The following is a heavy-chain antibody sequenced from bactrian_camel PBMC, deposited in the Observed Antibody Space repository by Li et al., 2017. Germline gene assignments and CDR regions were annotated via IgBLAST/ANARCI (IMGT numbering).Heavy chain of an antibody. J-gene: IGHJ4*01. D-gene: IGHD6*01. CDR3: VTESGGMWHGTCEDFTL. V-gene: IGHV3S53*01. CDR2: VDYDGRA. CDR1: EYTPSSNC. Sequence: HVQLVESGGGSVQAGGSLRLSCEASEYTPSSNCMAWFRQAPGKERGIVAGVDYDGRATYADSVKGRFTISQDNAKNTVYLQMNSLKPEDTAVYYCVTESGGMWHGTCEDFTLWGQGTQVTVS.